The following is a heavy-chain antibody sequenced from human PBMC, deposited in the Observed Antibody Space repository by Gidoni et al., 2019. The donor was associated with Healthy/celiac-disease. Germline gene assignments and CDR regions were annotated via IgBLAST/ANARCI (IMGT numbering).Heavy chain of an antibody. CDR1: GGSFSGYY. J-gene: IGHJ4*02. V-gene: IGHV4-34*01. Sequence: QVQLQQWGAGLLTPSETLSLTCAVYGGSFSGYYWSSIRQPPGRGLEWIGEINHSGSTNYNPSLKSRITISVDTSRNQFSLKLSSVTAADTAVYYCARGAFPIVAVGMFYWGQGTLVTVSS. D-gene: IGHD6-13*01. CDR3: ARGAFPIVAVGMFY. CDR2: INHSGST.